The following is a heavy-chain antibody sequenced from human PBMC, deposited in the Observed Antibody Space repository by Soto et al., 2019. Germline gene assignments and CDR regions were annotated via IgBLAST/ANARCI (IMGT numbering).Heavy chain of an antibody. Sequence: QVQLQESGPGLVKSSQTLSLTCTVSGGSISSDGNYWSWIRQHPGKGLEWMGYIYYSGSTNYNPSLKSRVTISVDTSKNQFSLKLNSVTAADTAVYYCARARMVRVIIYYYGMDVWGQGTTVTVSS. V-gene: IGHV4-31*03. D-gene: IGHD3-10*01. CDR1: GGSISSDGNY. CDR3: ARARMVRVIIYYYGMDV. J-gene: IGHJ6*02. CDR2: IYYSGST.